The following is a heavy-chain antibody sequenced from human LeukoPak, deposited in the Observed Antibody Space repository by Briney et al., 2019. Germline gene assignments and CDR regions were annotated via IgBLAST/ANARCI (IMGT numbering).Heavy chain of an antibody. CDR3: ARAYGSGSYGY. J-gene: IGHJ4*02. CDR2: ISHSGST. D-gene: IGHD3-10*01. V-gene: IGHV4-34*01. Sequence: SETLSLTCSVSGGSLSGNGYHWNWLRQTADSGLEWIGEISHSGSTNYNPSLKSRVTISVDKSKNQFSLKLSSVTAADTAVYYCARAYGSGSYGYWGQGTLVTVSS. CDR1: GGSLSGNGYH.